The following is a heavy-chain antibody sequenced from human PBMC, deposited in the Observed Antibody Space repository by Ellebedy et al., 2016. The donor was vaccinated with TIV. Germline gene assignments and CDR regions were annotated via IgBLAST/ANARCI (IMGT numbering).Heavy chain of an antibody. CDR3: ARPHLYGDYVPGSSWYFDL. V-gene: IGHV3-30*01. Sequence: PGGSLRLSCAASGFTFSSYAMHWVRQAPGKGLEWVAVISYDGSNKYYADSVKGRFTISRDNSKNTLYLQMNSLRAEDTAVYYCARPHLYGDYVPGSSWYFDLWGRGTLVTVSS. J-gene: IGHJ2*01. D-gene: IGHD4-17*01. CDR1: GFTFSSYA. CDR2: ISYDGSNK.